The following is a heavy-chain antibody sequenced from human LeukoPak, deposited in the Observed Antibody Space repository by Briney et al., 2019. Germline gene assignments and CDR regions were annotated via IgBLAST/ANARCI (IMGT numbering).Heavy chain of an antibody. CDR3: ERAPDIWTGDYLFDY. D-gene: IGHD3-9*01. CDR2: IWYDGSNK. CDR1: GFTFSSYG. Sequence: GGSLRLSCAASGFTFSSYGMHWGRKAPGKGLEWVAVIWYDGSNKYYADSVKGRFTISRDNSKNTMYLQMISLRAEDTAVYYWERAPDIWTGDYLFDYWGQGTLVTVSS. J-gene: IGHJ4*02. V-gene: IGHV3-33*01.